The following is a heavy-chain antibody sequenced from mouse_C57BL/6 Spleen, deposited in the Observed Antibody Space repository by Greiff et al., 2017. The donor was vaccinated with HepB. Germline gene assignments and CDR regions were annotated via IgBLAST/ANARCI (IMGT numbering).Heavy chain of an antibody. CDR1: GYAFSSSW. CDR2: IYPGDGDT. V-gene: IGHV1-82*01. D-gene: IGHD2-4*01. Sequence: QVQLKESGPELVKPGASVKISCKASGYAFSSSWMNWVKQRPGKGLEWIGRIYPGDGDTNYNGKFKGKATLTADTSSSTAYMQLSSLTSEDSAVYFCAREITTDYAMDCWGQGASVTVAS. J-gene: IGHJ4*01. CDR3: AREITTDYAMDC.